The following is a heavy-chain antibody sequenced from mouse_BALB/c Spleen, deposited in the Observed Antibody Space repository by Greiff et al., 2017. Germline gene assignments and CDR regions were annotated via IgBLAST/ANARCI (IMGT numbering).Heavy chain of an antibody. CDR3: AKELSRDYCDY. CDR1: GFTFSSFG. Sequence: EVQVVESGGGLVQPGGSRKLSCAASGFTFSSFGMHWVRQAPEKGLEWVAYISSGSSTIYYADTVKGRFTISRDNPKNTLFLQMTSLRSEDTAMYYCAKELSRDYCDYWGQGTTLTVSS. D-gene: IGHD1-1*02. J-gene: IGHJ2*01. CDR2: ISSGSSTI. V-gene: IGHV5-17*02.